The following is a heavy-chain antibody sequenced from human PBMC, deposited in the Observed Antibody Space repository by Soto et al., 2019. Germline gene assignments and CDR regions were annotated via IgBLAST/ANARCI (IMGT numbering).Heavy chain of an antibody. J-gene: IGHJ2*01. D-gene: IGHD2-2*01. CDR1: GFTFSSYG. CDR2: IWYDGSNK. Sequence: PGGSLRLSCAASGFTFSSYGMHWVRQAPGKGLEWVAVIWYDGSNKYYADSVKGRFTISRDNSKNTLYLQMNSLRAEDTAVYYCAREAGSTHWYFDLWGRGTLVTVSS. V-gene: IGHV3-33*01. CDR3: AREAGSTHWYFDL.